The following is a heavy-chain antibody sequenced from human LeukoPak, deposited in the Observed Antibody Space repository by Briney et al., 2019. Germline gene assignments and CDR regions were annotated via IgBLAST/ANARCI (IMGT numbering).Heavy chain of an antibody. D-gene: IGHD6-19*01. CDR3: ARPNSSGWYPRFFDY. J-gene: IGHJ4*02. V-gene: IGHV5-51*01. CDR2: IYPGDSDT. CDR1: GYSFTSYL. Sequence: GESLKISCKGSGYSFTSYLIGWVRQMPGKGLEWMGIIYPGDSDTRYSPSFQGQVTISADKSISTAYLQWSSLKASDTAMYYCARPNSSGWYPRFFDYWGQGTLVTVSS.